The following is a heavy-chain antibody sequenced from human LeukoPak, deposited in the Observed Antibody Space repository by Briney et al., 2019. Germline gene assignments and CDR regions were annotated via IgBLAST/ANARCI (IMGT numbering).Heavy chain of an antibody. CDR1: GYTFTGYY. Sequence: ASVKVSCKASGYTFTGYYMNWVRQAPGQGLEWMGRINPNSGGTNYAQKFQGRVTMTRDTSISTAYMELSRLRSDDTAVYYCARAGDCLNDAFDIWGQGTMVTVSS. D-gene: IGHD2-21*01. V-gene: IGHV1-2*06. J-gene: IGHJ3*02. CDR2: INPNSGGT. CDR3: ARAGDCLNDAFDI.